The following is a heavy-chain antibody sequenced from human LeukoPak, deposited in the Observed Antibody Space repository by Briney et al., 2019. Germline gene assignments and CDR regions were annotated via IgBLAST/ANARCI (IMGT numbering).Heavy chain of an antibody. V-gene: IGHV3-9*03. D-gene: IGHD6-19*01. CDR1: GFTFDDYA. CDR2: ISWNSGSI. Sequence: GGSLRLSCAASGFTFDDYAMHWVRQAPGKGLEWVSGISWNSGSIGYADSVKGRFTISRDNAKNSLYLQMNSLRAEDMALYYCAKDFTPFQAGFPSGAFDIWGQGTMVTVSS. J-gene: IGHJ3*02. CDR3: AKDFTPFQAGFPSGAFDI.